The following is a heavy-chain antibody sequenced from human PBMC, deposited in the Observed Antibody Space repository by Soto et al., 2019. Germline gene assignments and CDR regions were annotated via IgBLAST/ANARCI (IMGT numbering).Heavy chain of an antibody. CDR3: AKAGPNSHGRNYFDY. D-gene: IGHD1-26*01. CDR1: GFTFNSYA. V-gene: IGHV3-23*01. J-gene: IGHJ4*02. CDR2: ITDRGGNT. Sequence: EVQLLESGGGLVQPGGSLRLSCAASGFTFNSYAMSWVRQAPGKGLEWVSAITDRGGNTYYADSVKGRFSISRDNSQNTLHLQMNNLRAEDTAVYYCAKAGPNSHGRNYFDYWGQGTLVTVSS.